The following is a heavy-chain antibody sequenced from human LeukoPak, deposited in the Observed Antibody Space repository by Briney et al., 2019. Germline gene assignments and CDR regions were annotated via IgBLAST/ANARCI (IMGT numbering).Heavy chain of an antibody. CDR1: GYTFNTYG. Sequence: ASVKVSCKASGYTFNTYGISWVRQAPGQGLEWMGWISGNNGYTNYAQKLQGRVTMTTDTSTNTAYMELRSLRSDDTAVYYCARDRTRFDPWGQGTLVTVSS. D-gene: IGHD1-1*01. V-gene: IGHV1-18*01. CDR3: ARDRTRFDP. J-gene: IGHJ5*02. CDR2: ISGNNGYT.